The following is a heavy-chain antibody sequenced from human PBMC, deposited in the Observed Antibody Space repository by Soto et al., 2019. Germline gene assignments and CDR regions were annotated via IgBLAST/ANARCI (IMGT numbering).Heavy chain of an antibody. CDR3: ARRLGEQQLPDY. J-gene: IGHJ4*02. V-gene: IGHV5-51*01. CDR1: GYNFANYW. Sequence: GESLKISCKGSGYNFANYWIGWVRQMPGKGLEWMGIIYPGDSDTRYSPSFKGQVTISADKSIRTAYLQWSSLKASDTAMYYCARRLGEQQLPDYWGQGTLVTVSS. D-gene: IGHD3-10*01. CDR2: IYPGDSDT.